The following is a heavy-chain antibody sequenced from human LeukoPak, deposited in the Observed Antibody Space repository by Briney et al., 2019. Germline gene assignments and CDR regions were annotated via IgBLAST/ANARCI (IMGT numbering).Heavy chain of an antibody. CDR1: GYTFISYD. V-gene: IGHV1-8*01. Sequence: ASVKVSCKASGYTFISYDINWVRQATGQGLEWMGWMNPNSGNTGYAQKFQGRVTMTRNTSISTAYMELSSLRSEDTAVYYCARVFRGWYELDYWGQGTLVTVSS. CDR3: ARVFRGWYELDY. CDR2: MNPNSGNT. D-gene: IGHD6-19*01. J-gene: IGHJ4*02.